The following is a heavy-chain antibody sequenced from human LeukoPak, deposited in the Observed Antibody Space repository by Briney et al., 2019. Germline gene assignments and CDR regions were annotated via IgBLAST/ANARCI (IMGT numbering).Heavy chain of an antibody. Sequence: GESLKISCRSSGYRFPTYWIGWVRQMPGKGLEWMGIIYPGDSDTRYSPSFRGQVTISVDKSINTTYLHWNSLKASDTAMYYCARRRDYYDKGGFDYWGQGTLVTVSS. J-gene: IGHJ4*02. D-gene: IGHD3-22*01. CDR1: GYRFPTYW. CDR2: IYPGDSDT. CDR3: ARRRDYYDKGGFDY. V-gene: IGHV5-51*01.